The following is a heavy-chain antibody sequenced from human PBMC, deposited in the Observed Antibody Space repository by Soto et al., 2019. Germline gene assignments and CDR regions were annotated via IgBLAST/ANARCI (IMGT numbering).Heavy chain of an antibody. V-gene: IGHV3-7*05. Sequence: EVQLVESGGGLVQPGGSLRLSCAASGFTFSSYWMSWVRQAPGKGLEWVANIKQDGSEKYYVDSVKGRFTISRDNAKNSLYLQMNSLRAEATAVYYCASVSQYYGDQRSQYYYYGIDFLVQGTTVTVSS. CDR2: IKQDGSEK. D-gene: IGHD4-17*01. CDR3: ASVSQYYGDQRSQYYYYGIDF. J-gene: IGHJ6*02. CDR1: GFTFSSYW.